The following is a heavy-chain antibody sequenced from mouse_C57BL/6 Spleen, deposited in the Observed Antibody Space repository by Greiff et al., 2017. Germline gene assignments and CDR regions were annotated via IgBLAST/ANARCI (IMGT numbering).Heavy chain of an antibody. CDR3: ARSGYYDYDGD. CDR2: IYPGDGDT. V-gene: IGHV1-82*01. Sequence: VQLQQSGPELVKPGASVKISCKASGYAFSSSWMNWVKQRPGKGLEWIGRIYPGDGDTNYNGKFKGKATLTADKSSSTAYMQLSSLTSEDSAVYFCARSGYYDYDGDWGQGTLVTVSA. D-gene: IGHD2-4*01. CDR1: GYAFSSSW. J-gene: IGHJ3*01.